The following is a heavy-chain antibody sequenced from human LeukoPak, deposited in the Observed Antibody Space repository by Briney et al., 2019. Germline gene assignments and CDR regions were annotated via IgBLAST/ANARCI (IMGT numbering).Heavy chain of an antibody. CDR3: ARDHKGGYDFWRGYYMDV. CDR1: GGSISSSSYY. Sequence: SETLSLTCTVSGGSISSSSYYWGWIRQPPGKGLEWIGSIYYSGSTYYNPSLKSRVTISVDTSKNQFSLKLSSVTAADTAVYYCARDHKGGYDFWRGYYMDVWGKGTTVTVSS. J-gene: IGHJ6*03. V-gene: IGHV4-39*07. CDR2: IYYSGST. D-gene: IGHD3-3*01.